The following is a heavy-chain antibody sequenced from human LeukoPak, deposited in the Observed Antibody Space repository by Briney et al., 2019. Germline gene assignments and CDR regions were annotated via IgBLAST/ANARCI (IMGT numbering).Heavy chain of an antibody. CDR3: ARDRTYYYGSGTYIFDY. CDR2: TYYRSKWYN. Sequence: SQTLSLTCAISGDSVSSNSAAWNWIRQSPSRGLEWLGRTYYRSKWYNDYAVSVKSRITINPDTSKNQFSLQLNSVTPEGTAVYYCARDRTYYYGSGTYIFDYWGQGTLVTVSS. D-gene: IGHD3-10*01. J-gene: IGHJ4*02. V-gene: IGHV6-1*01. CDR1: GDSVSSNSAA.